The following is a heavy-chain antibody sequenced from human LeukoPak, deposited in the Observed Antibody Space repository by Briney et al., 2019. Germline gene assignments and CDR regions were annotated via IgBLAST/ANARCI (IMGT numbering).Heavy chain of an antibody. J-gene: IGHJ4*02. V-gene: IGHV4-59*01. CDR3: ARRGFLDY. D-gene: IGHD3-16*01. CDR1: GVSISSYY. Sequence: SETLSLTCTVSGVSISSYYWSWIRQPPGKGLEWIGYIYNTGIINYNPSLKSRVTISLDTSKNQVSLKLTSVTAADTAVYYCARRGFLDYWGQGTLVTVSS. CDR2: IYNTGII.